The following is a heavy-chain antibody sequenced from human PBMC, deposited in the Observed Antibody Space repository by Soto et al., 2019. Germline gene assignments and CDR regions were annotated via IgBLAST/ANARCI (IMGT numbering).Heavy chain of an antibody. CDR2: IHYSGST. V-gene: IGHV4-59*01. J-gene: IGHJ6*02. CDR3: ARARYQLLHPYYYGMDV. D-gene: IGHD2-2*01. Sequence: QVQLQESGPGLVKPSETLSLTCTVSGGSISSYYWSWIRQSPGKGLEWIGYIHYSGSTKSNPSLKSRLTISVDTSRNQDSLKLSSVTAADSAVYFCARARYQLLHPYYYGMDVWGQGTTVTVSS. CDR1: GGSISSYY.